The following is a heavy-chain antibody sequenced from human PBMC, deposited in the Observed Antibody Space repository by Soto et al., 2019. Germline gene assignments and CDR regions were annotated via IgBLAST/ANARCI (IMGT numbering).Heavy chain of an antibody. V-gene: IGHV3-23*01. CDR3: ASAKGVVVAPLDI. D-gene: IGHD2-15*01. CDR1: GFPFSRVA. CDR2: NGGSRGGT. J-gene: IGHJ3*02. Sequence: ELQLLESGGGLVQPGGSLTLSCTASGFPFSRVAMSWVRQAPGQGLEWVASISANGGSRGGTYYADSVKGRFTISRDNSKNTLYLQVDSLTGADTAVYFCASAKGVVVAPLDIWGQGTMVTVSS.